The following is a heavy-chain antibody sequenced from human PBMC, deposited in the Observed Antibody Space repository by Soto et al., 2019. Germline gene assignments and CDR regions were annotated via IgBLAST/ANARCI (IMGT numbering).Heavy chain of an antibody. CDR3: ARDKNRLRLGGNYYSIMDV. J-gene: IGHJ6*02. CDR2: IMPIFRTP. V-gene: IGHV1-69*13. Sequence: SVKVSCKASGGTFSSSAISWVRQAPGQGLEWMGGIMPIFRTPDYAQKFQGRVTITADESSSTAYTELSSLRSEDTAVYYCARDKNRLRLGGNYYSIMDVWGQGTTVTV. D-gene: IGHD5-12*01. CDR1: GGTFSSSA.